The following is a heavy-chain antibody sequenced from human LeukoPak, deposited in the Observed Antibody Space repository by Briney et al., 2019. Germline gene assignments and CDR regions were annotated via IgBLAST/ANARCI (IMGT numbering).Heavy chain of an antibody. CDR2: ISPSGGST. D-gene: IGHD3-10*01. CDR1: GFTFSIYD. CDR3: AKSGGNRFDC. Sequence: GGSLRLSCLGSGFTFSIYDMSWVRQAPGKGLEWVSSISPSGGSTNYADSVKGRFTISRDNSKNTVYLQMNRLRAEDTAVYYCAKSGGNRFDCWGQGTLVTVSS. V-gene: IGHV3-23*01. J-gene: IGHJ4*02.